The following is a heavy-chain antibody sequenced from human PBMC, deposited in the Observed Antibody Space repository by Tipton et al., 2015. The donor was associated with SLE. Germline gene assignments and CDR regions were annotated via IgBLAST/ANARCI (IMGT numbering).Heavy chain of an antibody. J-gene: IGHJ4*02. CDR2: ISGSGGST. D-gene: IGHD6-19*01. CDR1: GFTFSSYA. CDR3: ARGSVAGPTTYYFDY. V-gene: IGHV3-23*01. Sequence: SLRLSCAASGFTFSSYAMSWVRQAPGKGLEWVSAISGSGGSTYYADSVKGRFTISRDNSKNTLYLQMNSLRAEDTAVYYCARGSVAGPTTYYFDYWGQGTLVTVSS.